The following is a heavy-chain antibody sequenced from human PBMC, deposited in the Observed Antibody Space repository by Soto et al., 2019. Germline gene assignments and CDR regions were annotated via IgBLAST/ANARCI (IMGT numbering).Heavy chain of an antibody. CDR3: ARLFEYYYGSGSYYTSYFDY. CDR1: GYSFTSYW. V-gene: IGHV5-51*01. D-gene: IGHD3-10*01. CDR2: IYPGDSDT. Sequence: GESLKISCKGSGYSFTSYWIGWVRQMPGKGLEWMGIIYPGDSDTRYSPSFQGQVTISADKSISTAYLQWSSLKASDTAMYYCARLFEYYYGSGSYYTSYFDYWGQGTLVTVSS. J-gene: IGHJ4*02.